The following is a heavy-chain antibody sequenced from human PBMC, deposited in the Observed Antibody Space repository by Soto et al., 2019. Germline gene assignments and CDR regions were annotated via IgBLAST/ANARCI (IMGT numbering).Heavy chain of an antibody. Sequence: PSETLSLTCTVSGASISGFYWSWIRKSAGKGLEWIGRIYATGTTDYNPSLKSRVMMSVDTSKKQFSLTLRHVTAADTAEYYCVWDFSNTLRDWFDPWGQGISVTVSS. V-gene: IGHV4-4*07. CDR3: VWDFSNTLRDWFDP. CDR2: IYATGTT. J-gene: IGHJ5*02. CDR1: GASISGFY. D-gene: IGHD3-3*01.